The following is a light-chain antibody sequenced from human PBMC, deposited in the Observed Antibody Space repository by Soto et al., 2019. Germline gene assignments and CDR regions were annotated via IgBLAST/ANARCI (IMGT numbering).Light chain of an antibody. V-gene: IGLV1-44*01. CDR1: RASIGSNT. CDR3: AAWDDSLSGPV. CDR2: NNN. Sequence: QPVLTQPPSASGTPGQRVTISCSGSRASIGSNTVTWYQHLPGAAPKLLVYNNNQRPSGVPDRFSGSKSDTSASLAISGLRFEDEAVYYCAAWDDSLSGPVFGGGTKLTVL. J-gene: IGLJ3*02.